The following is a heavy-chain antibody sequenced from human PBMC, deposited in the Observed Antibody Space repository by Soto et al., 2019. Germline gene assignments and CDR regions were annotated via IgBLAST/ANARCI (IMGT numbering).Heavy chain of an antibody. Sequence: QVQLVQSGAEVKKPGSSVKVSCKASGGTFSSYAISWVRQAPGQGLEWMGEIIPIFGTANYAQKFQGRVTITADESTSTAYMELSSLRSEDTAVYYCARDRGPGSGYYPHWFDRWGQGTLVSVSS. CDR3: ARDRGPGSGYYPHWFDR. J-gene: IGHJ5*02. CDR2: IIPIFGTA. D-gene: IGHD3-22*01. V-gene: IGHV1-69*12. CDR1: GGTFSSYA.